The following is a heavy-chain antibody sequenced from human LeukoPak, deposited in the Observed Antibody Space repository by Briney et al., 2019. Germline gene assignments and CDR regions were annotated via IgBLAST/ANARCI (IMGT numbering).Heavy chain of an antibody. CDR1: GFTFSSYA. V-gene: IGHV3-23*01. J-gene: IGHJ3*02. Sequence: GGSLRLSCAASGFTFSSYAMSWVRQAPGKGLEWVSAISGSGGSTYYADSVKGRFTVSRDNSKNTLYLQMNSLRAEDTAVYYCAKDVRGWYQSSAFDIWGQVTMVTVSS. CDR3: AKDVRGWYQSSAFDI. CDR2: ISGSGGST. D-gene: IGHD6-19*01.